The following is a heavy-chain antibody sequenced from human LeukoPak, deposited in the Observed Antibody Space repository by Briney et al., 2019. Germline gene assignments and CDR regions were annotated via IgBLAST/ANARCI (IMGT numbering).Heavy chain of an antibody. CDR2: ISAYNGNT. CDR1: GYIFTSYG. D-gene: IGHD2-2*01. J-gene: IGHJ4*02. V-gene: IGHV1-18*01. CDR3: AREFPQVGFDY. Sequence: ASVKVSCKASGYIFTSYGIGWVRQAPGQGLEWMGWISAYNGNTNYAQKLQGRVTMTTDTSTSTAYMELRSLRSDDTAVYYCAREFPQVGFDYWGQGTLVTVSS.